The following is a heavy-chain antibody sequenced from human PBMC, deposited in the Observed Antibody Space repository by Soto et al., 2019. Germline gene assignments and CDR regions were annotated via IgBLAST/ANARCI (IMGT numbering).Heavy chain of an antibody. V-gene: IGHV4-30-2*01. CDR2: ISHGGSP. J-gene: IGHJ6*02. Sequence: SETLSLTCAVSGGSVSSGVFSWNWIRQPPGQGLEWIGYISHGGSPHYTPSLRGRVSISVDRSTNVISLNLTSMTPADTAVYFCARGHYYYAMDVWGQGTTVTVSS. CDR1: GGSVSSGVFS. CDR3: ARGHYYYAMDV.